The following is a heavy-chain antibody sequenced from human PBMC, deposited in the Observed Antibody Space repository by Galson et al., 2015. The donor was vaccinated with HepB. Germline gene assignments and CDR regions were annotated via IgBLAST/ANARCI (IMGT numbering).Heavy chain of an antibody. CDR2: IYYSGST. J-gene: IGHJ6*02. CDR1: GGSISSSSYY. D-gene: IGHD2-2*01. V-gene: IGHV4-39*01. CDR3: ARYTSHQLPQDRYGMDV. Sequence: SETLSLTCTVSGGSISSSSYYWGWIRQPPGKGLEWIGSIYYSGSTYYNPSLKSRVTISVDTSKNQFSLKLSSVTAADTAVYYCARYTSHQLPQDRYGMDVWGQGTTVTVSS.